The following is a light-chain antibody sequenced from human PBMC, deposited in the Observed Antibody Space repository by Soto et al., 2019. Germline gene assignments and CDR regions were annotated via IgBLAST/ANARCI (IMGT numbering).Light chain of an antibody. CDR2: KTS. CDR3: QHYNDYSWT. Sequence: DIHMTQSPSTLSASVGDRVTITCRASQSISIWLAWYQQKPGKAPNLLIYKTSSLETGVPSRFSGRGSGTEFTLTISSLQPDDFATYYCQHYNDYSWTFGQGTKVEVK. V-gene: IGKV1-5*03. CDR1: QSISIW. J-gene: IGKJ1*01.